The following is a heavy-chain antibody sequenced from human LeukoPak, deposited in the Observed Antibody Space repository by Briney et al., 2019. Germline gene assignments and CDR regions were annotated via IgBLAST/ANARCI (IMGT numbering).Heavy chain of an antibody. CDR2: IIPIFGTA. CDR1: GGTFSSYA. D-gene: IGHD3-9*01. V-gene: IGHV1-69*06. Sequence: GASVKVSCKASGGTFSSYAISWVRQAPGQGLEWMGGIIPIFGTANYAQKFQGRVTITADKSTSTAYMELSSLRSEDTAVYYCARDRDILTGLFDYWGQGTLVTASS. J-gene: IGHJ4*02. CDR3: ARDRDILTGLFDY.